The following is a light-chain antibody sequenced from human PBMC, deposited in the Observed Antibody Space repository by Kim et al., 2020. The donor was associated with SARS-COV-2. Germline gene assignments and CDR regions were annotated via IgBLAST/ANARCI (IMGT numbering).Light chain of an antibody. CDR2: RNN. Sequence: ELTQPPSASGTPGQRFTISCSGSSSNIGSNYVYWYQQLPGTAPKLLIYRNNQRPSGVPDRFSGSKSGTSASLAISGLRSEDEADYYCAAWDDSLSGWVFGGGTQLTVL. J-gene: IGLJ3*02. CDR1: SSNIGSNY. CDR3: AAWDDSLSGWV. V-gene: IGLV1-47*01.